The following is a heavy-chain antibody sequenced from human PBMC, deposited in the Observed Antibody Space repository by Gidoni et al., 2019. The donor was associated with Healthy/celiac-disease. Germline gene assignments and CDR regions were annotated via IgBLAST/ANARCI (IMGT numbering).Heavy chain of an antibody. V-gene: IGHV3-33*01. CDR1: GFTFSSYG. Sequence: QVQLVESGGGVVQPGRSLRLSCAASGFTFSSYGMHWVRQAAGKGLEWVAVIWYDGSNKYYADSVKGRFTISRDNSKNTLYLQMNSLRAEDTAVYYCARDGPDAFDIWGQGTMVTVSS. CDR2: IWYDGSNK. CDR3: ARDGPDAFDI. J-gene: IGHJ3*02.